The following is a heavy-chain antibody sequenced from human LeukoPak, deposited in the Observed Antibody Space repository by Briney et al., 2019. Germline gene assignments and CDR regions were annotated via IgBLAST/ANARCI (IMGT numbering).Heavy chain of an antibody. CDR1: GFTFSNYG. CDR3: GKRLTSWELEY. D-gene: IGHD1-26*01. Sequence: GGSVRLSCAASGFTFSNYGMHWVRQAPGKGLEWVAVIWSGGTDKYYADSVKGRFTVSRDNSKNTLYLQMNSLRAEDTAVYYCGKRLTSWELEYWGQGTLVTVSS. CDR2: IWSGGTDK. J-gene: IGHJ4*02. V-gene: IGHV3-30*02.